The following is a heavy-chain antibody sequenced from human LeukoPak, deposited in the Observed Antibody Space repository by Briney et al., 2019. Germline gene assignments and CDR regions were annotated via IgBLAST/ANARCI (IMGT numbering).Heavy chain of an antibody. J-gene: IGHJ3*02. CDR3: ARELGVGVIGDAFDI. V-gene: IGHV3-74*01. CDR1: GFTLGSYW. Sequence: GGSLRLSCAVSGFTLGSYWMHWVRQAPGQGLAWVSRVNTDGSSTTYAESVKGRFTISKDSAKNTLYLQMNGLRAEDTAVYYCARELGVGVIGDAFDIWGQGTVVTVSS. CDR2: VNTDGSST. D-gene: IGHD3-22*01.